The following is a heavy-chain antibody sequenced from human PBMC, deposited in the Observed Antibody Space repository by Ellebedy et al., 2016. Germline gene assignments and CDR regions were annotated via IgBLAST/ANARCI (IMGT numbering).Heavy chain of an antibody. J-gene: IGHJ3*02. CDR3: ASPSICSGGSCYSARRFGI. V-gene: IGHV4-39*01. CDR2: IYYSGST. Sequence: SETLSLTCTVSGGSISSSSYYWGWIRQPPGKGLEWIGSIYYSGSTYYNPSLKSRVTISVDTSKNQFSLKLSSVTAADTAVYYCASPSICSGGSCYSARRFGIWGQGTMVTVSS. D-gene: IGHD2-15*01. CDR1: GGSISSSSYY.